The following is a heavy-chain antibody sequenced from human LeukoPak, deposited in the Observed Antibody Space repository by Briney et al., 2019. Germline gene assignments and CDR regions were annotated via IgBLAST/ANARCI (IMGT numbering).Heavy chain of an antibody. CDR2: ISAYTGKT. CDR1: GYTFTSYG. D-gene: IGHD6-6*01. V-gene: IGHV1-18*01. J-gene: IGHJ3*02. CDR3: ARGFKQLVLSAFDI. Sequence: ASVKVSCKASGYTFTSYGISWVRQAPGQGLEWMGWISAYTGKTNSAQKFQGRVTMTRDMSTSTVYMELSSLRSEDTAVYYCARGFKQLVLSAFDIWGQGTMVTVSS.